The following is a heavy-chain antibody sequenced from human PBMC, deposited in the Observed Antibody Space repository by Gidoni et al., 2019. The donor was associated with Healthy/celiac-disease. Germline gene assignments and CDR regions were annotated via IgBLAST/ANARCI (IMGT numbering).Heavy chain of an antibody. CDR2: IWYDGSNK. V-gene: IGHV3-33*01. CDR1: GLTFSSYG. CDR3: ASSTGGYYYGMDV. J-gene: IGHJ6*02. Sequence: QVQLVESGGGVVQPGRSLRLSCAASGLTFSSYGMHWVRQAPGKGLEWVAVIWYDGSNKYYADSVKGRFTIARDNSKNTLYLQMNSLRAEDTAVYYCASSTGGYYYGMDVWGQGTTVTVSS. D-gene: IGHD4-17*01.